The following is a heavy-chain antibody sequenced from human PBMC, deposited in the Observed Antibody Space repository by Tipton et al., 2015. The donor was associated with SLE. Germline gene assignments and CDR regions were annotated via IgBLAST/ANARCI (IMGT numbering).Heavy chain of an antibody. J-gene: IGHJ5*02. D-gene: IGHD4-17*01. CDR1: GGSISSYY. V-gene: IGHV4-59*01. CDR2: ISYRGNT. CDR3: ARGYGDYSNWFDP. Sequence: TLSLTCNVFGGSISSYYWSWIRQSPGKGLEWIAYISYRGNTDYNPSLKSRVTISVDTSKNQFSLKLSSVTAADAAVYYCARGYGDYSNWFDPWGQGTLVPVSS.